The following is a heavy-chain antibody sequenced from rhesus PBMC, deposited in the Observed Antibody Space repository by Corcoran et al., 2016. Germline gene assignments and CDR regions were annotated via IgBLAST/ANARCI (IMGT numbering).Heavy chain of an antibody. CDR3: AREWTRAFDF. Sequence: QVQLQESGPGLVKPSETLSLTCTVSGGSISDSYYWNWIRQPPGKGLEWMGRIDGSGGRTSYNPSLKSRVTSSKDTSKNQFSRKLSSVTAADTAVYYCAREWTRAFDFWGQGLRVTVSS. CDR1: GGSISDSYY. J-gene: IGHJ3*01. D-gene: IGHD3-3*01. V-gene: IGHV4-106*01. CDR2: IDGSGGRT.